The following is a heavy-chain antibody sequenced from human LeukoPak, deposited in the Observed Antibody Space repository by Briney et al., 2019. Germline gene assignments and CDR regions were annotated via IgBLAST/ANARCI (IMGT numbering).Heavy chain of an antibody. V-gene: IGHV3-49*03. CDR3: TSFGDYVWGSYRYFDY. Sequence: GRSLRLSCTASGFTFGDYAMSWFRQAPGKGLGWVGFIRSEAYGGTTEYAASVKGRFTISRDDSKSIAYLQMNSLKTEDTAVYYCTSFGDYVWGSYRYFDYWGQRTLVTVSS. D-gene: IGHD3-16*02. CDR1: GFTFGDYA. J-gene: IGHJ4*02. CDR2: IRSEAYGGTT.